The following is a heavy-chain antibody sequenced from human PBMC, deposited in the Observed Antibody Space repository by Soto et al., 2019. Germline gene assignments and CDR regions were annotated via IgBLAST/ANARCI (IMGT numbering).Heavy chain of an antibody. J-gene: IGHJ4*02. V-gene: IGHV3-7*05. D-gene: IGHD3-22*01. CDR1: GFTFSSYW. CDR3: ATQGDYYYSSGPSQFDY. CDR2: IKQDGSEK. Sequence: EVQLVESGGGLVQPGGSLRLSCAASGFTFSSYWMSWVRQAPGKGLEWVANIKQDGSEKYYVDSVKGRFTISRDNAKNSLYLQMNSLRAEDTAVYYCATQGDYYYSSGPSQFDYWGQGTLVTVSS.